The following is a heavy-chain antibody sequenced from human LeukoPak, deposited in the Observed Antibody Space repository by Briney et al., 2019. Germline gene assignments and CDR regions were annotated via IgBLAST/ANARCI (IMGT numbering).Heavy chain of an antibody. D-gene: IGHD3-22*01. CDR1: GYTFTSYY. Sequence: ASVKVSCKASGYTFTSYYMHWVRQAPGQGLEWMGIINPSGGSTSYAQKFQGRVTMTRDTSTSTVYMELSSLRSEDTAVYYCARTQGDYDSSGEFDYWGQGTLVTVSS. V-gene: IGHV1-46*01. J-gene: IGHJ4*02. CDR3: ARTQGDYDSSGEFDY. CDR2: INPSGGST.